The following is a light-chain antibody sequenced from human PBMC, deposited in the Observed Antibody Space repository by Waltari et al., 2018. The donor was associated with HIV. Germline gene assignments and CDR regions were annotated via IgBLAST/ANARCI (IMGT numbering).Light chain of an antibody. CDR3: CSYGGSSNWV. Sequence: QSAMTQPASVSGSPGPSITISGTGTSSDVGNYNLVSWYQQHPGKAPKLMIYEGIKRPSGVSNRISGSKSGNTASLTISGLQAEDEADYYCCSYGGSSNWVFGGGTKLTVL. V-gene: IGLV2-23*01. CDR2: EGI. CDR1: SSDVGNYNL. J-gene: IGLJ3*02.